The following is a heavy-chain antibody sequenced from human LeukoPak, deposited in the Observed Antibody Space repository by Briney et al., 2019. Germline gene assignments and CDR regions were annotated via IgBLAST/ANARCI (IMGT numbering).Heavy chain of an antibody. Sequence: ASVKVSCKASGYTFTGYYMHWVRQAPGQGLEWMGWINPNSGGTNYAQKFQGRVTMTRDTSISTAYMELSRLRSDDTAVYYCASTGYNYGYIYYYYYMDVWGKGTTVTVSS. CDR1: GYTFTGYY. D-gene: IGHD5-18*01. J-gene: IGHJ6*03. V-gene: IGHV1-2*02. CDR2: INPNSGGT. CDR3: ASTGYNYGYIYYYYYMDV.